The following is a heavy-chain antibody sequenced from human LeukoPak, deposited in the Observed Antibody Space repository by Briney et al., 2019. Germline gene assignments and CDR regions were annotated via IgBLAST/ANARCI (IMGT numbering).Heavy chain of an antibody. D-gene: IGHD5-24*01. CDR1: GFTFSSYS. CDR2: ISSSSSTI. CDR3: AKDRRDGYYAWDSFDY. V-gene: IGHV3-48*01. Sequence: GGSLRLSCAASGFTFSSYSMNWVRQAPGKGLEWVSYISSSSSTIYYADSVKGRFTISRDNAKNSLYLQMNSLRAEDTAVYYCAKDRRDGYYAWDSFDYWGQGTLVTVSS. J-gene: IGHJ4*02.